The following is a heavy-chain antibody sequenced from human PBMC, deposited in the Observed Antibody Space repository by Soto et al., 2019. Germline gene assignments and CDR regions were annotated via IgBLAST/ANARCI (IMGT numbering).Heavy chain of an antibody. CDR2: IIPIFGTA. J-gene: IGHJ6*02. D-gene: IGHD2-2*01. CDR3: ARGSTSFQRYYYGMDV. CDR1: GGTFSSYA. Sequence: SVKVSFKASGGTFSSYAISWVRQAPGQGLEWMGGIIPIFGTANYAQKFQGRVTITADESTSTAYMELSSLRSEDTAVYYCARGSTSFQRYYYGMDVWGQGTTVTVSS. V-gene: IGHV1-69*13.